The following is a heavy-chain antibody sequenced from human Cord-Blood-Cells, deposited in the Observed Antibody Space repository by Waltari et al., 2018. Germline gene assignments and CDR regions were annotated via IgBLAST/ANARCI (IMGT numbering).Heavy chain of an antibody. Sequence: QRQMQEWGPGLVKPSETLSPTCSASGGPPSRSSYYLGWLRQPPGKGLEWIGSIDYSGSTYYNPSLKSRVTISVDTSKNQFSLKLSSVTAADTAVYYCARLGDSSSSPVPFDYWGQGTLVTVSS. J-gene: IGHJ4*02. D-gene: IGHD6-13*01. CDR1: GGPPSRSSYY. V-gene: IGHV4-39*01. CDR3: ARLGDSSSSPVPFDY. CDR2: IDYSGST.